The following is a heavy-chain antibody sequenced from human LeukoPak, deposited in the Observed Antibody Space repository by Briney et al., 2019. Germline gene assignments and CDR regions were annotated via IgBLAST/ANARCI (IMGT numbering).Heavy chain of an antibody. V-gene: IGHV4-59*01. CDR1: GASINSYY. CDR2: IYYSGGT. CDR3: ATVPRE. Sequence: SETLSLTCTVSGASINSYYWSWIRQPPGKGLEWIGCIYYSGGTNYNPSLKSRVTISLDTSKNQFSLKLSSVTAADTAVHYCATVPREWGQGTLVTVSS. J-gene: IGHJ3*01.